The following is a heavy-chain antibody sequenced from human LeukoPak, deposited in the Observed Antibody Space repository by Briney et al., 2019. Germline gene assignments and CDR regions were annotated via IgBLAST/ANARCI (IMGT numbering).Heavy chain of an antibody. Sequence: QAGGSLRLSCAASGFTFSSYGMHWVRQAPGKGLEWVAFIRYDGSNKYYADSVKGRFTISRDNAKNSLYLQMNSLRAEDTAVYYCARGTRDIVVVIATPYYMDVWGKGTTVTVSS. V-gene: IGHV3-30*02. CDR3: ARGTRDIVVVIATPYYMDV. D-gene: IGHD2-21*01. CDR2: IRYDGSNK. CDR1: GFTFSSYG. J-gene: IGHJ6*03.